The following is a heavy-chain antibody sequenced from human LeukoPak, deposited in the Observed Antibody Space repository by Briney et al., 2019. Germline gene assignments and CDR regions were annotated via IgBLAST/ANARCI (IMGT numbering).Heavy chain of an antibody. CDR2: INWNGGST. CDR3: ARLPTRWGVVPAAISWFDP. D-gene: IGHD2-2*02. J-gene: IGHJ5*02. V-gene: IGHV3-20*01. Sequence: GGSLRLSCAASGFTFSNYVMSWVRQAPGKGLEWVSGINWNGGSTGYADSVKGRFTISRDNAKNSLYLQMNSLRAEDTALYHCARLPTRWGVVPAAISWFDPWGQGTLVTVSS. CDR1: GFTFSNYV.